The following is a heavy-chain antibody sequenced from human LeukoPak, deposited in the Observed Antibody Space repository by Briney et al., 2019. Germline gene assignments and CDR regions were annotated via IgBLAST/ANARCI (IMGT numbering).Heavy chain of an antibody. Sequence: GGSLRLSCAASGFTFSSYEMNWVRQAPGKGLEWVSYISSSGSTIYYADSVKGRFTISRDNAKNSLYLQMNSLRAEDTAVYYCARAVGAGYCSSTSCYINWFDPWGQGTLVTVSS. J-gene: IGHJ5*02. V-gene: IGHV3-48*03. CDR2: ISSSGSTI. CDR1: GFTFSSYE. D-gene: IGHD2-2*03. CDR3: ARAVGAGYCSSTSCYINWFDP.